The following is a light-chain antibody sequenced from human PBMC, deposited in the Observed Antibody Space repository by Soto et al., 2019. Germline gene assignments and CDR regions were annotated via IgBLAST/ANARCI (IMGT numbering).Light chain of an antibody. CDR1: QAISVY. Sequence: DIQLTQSPSFLSASVGDRVTITCRASQAISVYLAWYQQKPGKAPNLLIYGASTLQSGVPSRFSGSGSGTEFTLKISSLQPEDFATYYSQQLNSFPFTFGPGTKVDI. CDR3: QQLNSFPFT. J-gene: IGKJ3*01. CDR2: GAS. V-gene: IGKV1-9*01.